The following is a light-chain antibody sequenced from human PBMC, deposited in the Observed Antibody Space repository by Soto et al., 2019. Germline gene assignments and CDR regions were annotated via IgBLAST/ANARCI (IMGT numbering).Light chain of an antibody. CDR2: GVS. V-gene: IGKV3-20*01. J-gene: IGKJ3*01. CDR1: QSVGSTY. CDR3: QQYGTSPLT. Sequence: EIVLTQSPGTLSLSPGERANLSCRASQSVGSTYLAWYQQKPGQAPNLLIYGVSSRATGIPDRFSGSGSGTDFPLTISRLEPEDFAVYYCQQYGTSPLTFGPGTKVDI.